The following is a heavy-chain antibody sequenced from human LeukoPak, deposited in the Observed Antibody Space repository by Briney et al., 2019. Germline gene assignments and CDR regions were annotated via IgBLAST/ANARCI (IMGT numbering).Heavy chain of an antibody. CDR3: AAACNHHEAGKTSDFDY. CDR1: GGSISSYY. D-gene: IGHD6-13*01. CDR2: INHSGST. J-gene: IGHJ4*02. Sequence: SETLSLTCTVSGGSISSYYWSWIRQPPGKGLEWIGEINHSGSTNYNPSLKSRVTISVDTSKNQFSLKLSSVTAADTAVYYCAAACNHHEAGKTSDFDYWGQGTLVTVSS. V-gene: IGHV4-34*01.